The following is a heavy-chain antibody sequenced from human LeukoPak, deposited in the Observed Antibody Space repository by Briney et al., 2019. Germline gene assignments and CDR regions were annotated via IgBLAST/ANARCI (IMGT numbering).Heavy chain of an antibody. CDR3: AKDYAVGSIHY. D-gene: IGHD3-16*01. J-gene: IGHJ4*02. CDR1: GFTFSNYA. CDR2: ISRSGEST. V-gene: IGHV3-23*01. Sequence: GRSLRLSCAASGFTFSNYAMSWVRQAPGKGLEWVSSISRSGESTFYADSVRGRFTISRDNSKNTVSLQMESLRAEDTALYYCAKDYAVGSIHYWGQGTLVTVSS.